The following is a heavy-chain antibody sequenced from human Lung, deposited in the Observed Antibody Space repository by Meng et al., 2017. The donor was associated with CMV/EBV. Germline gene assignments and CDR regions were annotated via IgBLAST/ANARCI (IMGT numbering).Heavy chain of an antibody. Sequence: QVQLVQSAAALKKPGASEEVSCSASGYTITSYYIHGIQQAPGQGLEWMRWIDPRRGDTKYAQRFQGRVTLTRYTSIDTVYMELTSLTSDDTAVYYCARDDYGTFNYWGQGTLVTVSS. CDR1: GYTITSYY. CDR2: IDPRRGDT. CDR3: ARDDYGTFNY. D-gene: IGHD4/OR15-4a*01. J-gene: IGHJ4*02. V-gene: IGHV1-2*02.